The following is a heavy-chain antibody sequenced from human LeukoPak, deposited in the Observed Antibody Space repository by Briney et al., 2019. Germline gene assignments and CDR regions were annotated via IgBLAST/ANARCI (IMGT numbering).Heavy chain of an antibody. Sequence: SETLSLTCTVSGGSISTSNYYWGWIRQPPGKGLEWIGNIFYSGSTYYSPSLKSRVTISLDTSRNQFSLKLNSVTAADTAVYYCAKSKMATVPEFFDYWGQGTLVTVSS. CDR3: AKSKMATVPEFFDY. J-gene: IGHJ4*02. CDR2: IFYSGST. CDR1: GGSISTSNYY. V-gene: IGHV4-39*07. D-gene: IGHD5-24*01.